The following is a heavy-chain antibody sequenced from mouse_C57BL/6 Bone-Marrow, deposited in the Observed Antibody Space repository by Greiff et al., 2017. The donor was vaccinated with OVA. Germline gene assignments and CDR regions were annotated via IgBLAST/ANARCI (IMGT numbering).Heavy chain of an antibody. D-gene: IGHD1-1*01. J-gene: IGHJ1*03. CDR2: IYPYNDGT. CDR3: ARGGLLLRYLWYFDV. Sequence: EVQLQQSGPELVKPGASVKMSCKASGYTFTSYVMHWVKQKPGQGLEWIGYIYPYNDGTKYNEKFKGKATLTSDKSSSTAYMELSSLTSEDSAVYYCARGGLLLRYLWYFDVWGTGTTVTVSS. V-gene: IGHV1-14*01. CDR1: GYTFTSYV.